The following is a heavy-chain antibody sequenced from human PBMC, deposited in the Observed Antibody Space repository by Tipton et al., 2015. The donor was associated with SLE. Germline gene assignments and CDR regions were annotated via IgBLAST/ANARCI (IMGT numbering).Heavy chain of an antibody. CDR2: IYYTGTA. CDR1: GGSISNPY. Sequence: TLSLTCNVSGGSISNPYWGWVRQPPGKGLEWIGSIYYTGTAYYNSSLKSRVTISVDTSKNQFSLKVNFVIAADTAVYYCARTDGSGSYILNWFDPWGQGTLVTVSS. J-gene: IGHJ5*02. CDR3: ARTDGSGSYILNWFDP. V-gene: IGHV4-39*07. D-gene: IGHD3-10*01.